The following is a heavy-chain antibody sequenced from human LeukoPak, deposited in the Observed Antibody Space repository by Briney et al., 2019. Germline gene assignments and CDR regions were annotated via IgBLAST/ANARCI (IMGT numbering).Heavy chain of an antibody. V-gene: IGHV3-23*01. Sequence: PGGTLRLSCAASGFTFSSDGMSWVRQAPGKGLEWVSSISGNGDRTYYQDSVKGRFTISRDNSKNTLYLQMNSLRAEDTAVYYCAKDYGPLSSYWGQGILVTVSS. CDR1: GFTFSSDG. J-gene: IGHJ4*02. CDR3: AKDYGPLSSY. D-gene: IGHD4-17*01. CDR2: ISGNGDRT.